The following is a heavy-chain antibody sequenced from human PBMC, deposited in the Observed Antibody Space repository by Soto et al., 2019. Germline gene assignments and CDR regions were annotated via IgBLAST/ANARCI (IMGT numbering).Heavy chain of an antibody. CDR3: ARDGRIVVVPAAINWFDP. J-gene: IGHJ5*02. Sequence: ASVKVSCKASGYTFTSYYMHWVRQAPGQGLEWMGIINPSGGSTSYAQKFQDRVTMTRDTSTSTVYMELSSLRSEDTAVYYCARDGRIVVVPAAINWFDPWGQGTLVTVSS. V-gene: IGHV1-46*03. CDR2: INPSGGST. D-gene: IGHD2-2*01. CDR1: GYTFTSYY.